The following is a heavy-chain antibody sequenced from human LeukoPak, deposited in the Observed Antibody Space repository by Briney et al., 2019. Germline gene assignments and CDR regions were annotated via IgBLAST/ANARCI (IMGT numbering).Heavy chain of an antibody. CDR1: GGSISSGDYY. V-gene: IGHV4-30-4*01. D-gene: IGHD2-21*02. CDR3: ARTIVVVTATPGGWFDP. CDR2: IYYSGST. J-gene: IGHJ5*02. Sequence: PSETLSLTCTVSGGSISSGDYYWSWIRQPPGKGLEWIGYIYYSGSTYYNPSLKSRVTISVDTSKNQFSLKLSSVTAADTAVYYCARTIVVVTATPGGWFDPWGQGTLVTVSS.